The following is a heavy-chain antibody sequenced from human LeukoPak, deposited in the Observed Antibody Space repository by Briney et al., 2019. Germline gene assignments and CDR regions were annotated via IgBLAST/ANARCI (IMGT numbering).Heavy chain of an antibody. CDR1: GDSISSSNW. CDR3: ARWTVADRYYFDY. Sequence: SETLSLTCAVSGDSISSSNWWSWVRQPPGKGLEWIGEISHSGSTNYNPSLRSRVTISVDMSKNQFSLKLNSVTAADTAVYYCARWTVADRYYFDYWGQGTLVTVSS. D-gene: IGHD6-19*01. CDR2: ISHSGST. J-gene: IGHJ4*02. V-gene: IGHV4-4*02.